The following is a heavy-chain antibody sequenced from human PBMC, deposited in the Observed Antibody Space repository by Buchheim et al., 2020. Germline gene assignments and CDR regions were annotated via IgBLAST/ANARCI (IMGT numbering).Heavy chain of an antibody. CDR2: ISGSGGNT. Sequence: EVQLLESGGGLVQPGGSLRLSCAASGFTFSNYAMSWVRQAPGKGLEWVSVISGSGGNTYYADSVKGRFSISRDNSKNTLYLQMNSLRAEDTAVYYCAKSGRTTIFGVVIEGYFDYWGQGTL. CDR1: GFTFSNYA. CDR3: AKSGRTTIFGVVIEGYFDY. D-gene: IGHD3-3*01. J-gene: IGHJ4*02. V-gene: IGHV3-23*01.